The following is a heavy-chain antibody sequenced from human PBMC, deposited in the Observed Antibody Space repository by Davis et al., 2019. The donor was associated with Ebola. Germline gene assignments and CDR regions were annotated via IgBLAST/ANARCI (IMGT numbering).Heavy chain of an antibody. D-gene: IGHD3-22*01. J-gene: IGHJ6*02. CDR3: ARDLTLHRRGSGYREDYYYGMDV. CDR1: GYTFTSYG. Sequence: AASVKVSCKSSGYTFTSYGISWVRQAPGQGLEWMGGIIPIFGTANYAQKFQGRVTITADKSTSTAYMELSSLRSEDTAVYYCARDLTLHRRGSGYREDYYYGMDVWGQGTTVTVSS. V-gene: IGHV1-69*06. CDR2: IIPIFGTA.